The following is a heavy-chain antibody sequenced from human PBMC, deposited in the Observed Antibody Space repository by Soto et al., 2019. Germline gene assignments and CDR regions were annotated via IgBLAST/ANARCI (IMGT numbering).Heavy chain of an antibody. D-gene: IGHD2-2*01. CDR1: GFTFSSYW. V-gene: IGHV3-7*03. CDR2: IKQDGSEK. J-gene: IGHJ6*02. Sequence: GGSLRLSCAASGFTFSSYWMSWVRQAPGKGLEWVANIKQDGSEKYYVDSVKGRFTISRDNAKNSLYLQMNSLRAEDTAVYYCARDDVVVPAAIGYYYYGMDVWGQGTTVTVSS. CDR3: ARDDVVVPAAIGYYYYGMDV.